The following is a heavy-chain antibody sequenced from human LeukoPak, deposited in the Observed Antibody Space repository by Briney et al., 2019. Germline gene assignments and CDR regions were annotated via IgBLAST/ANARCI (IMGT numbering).Heavy chain of an antibody. V-gene: IGHV4-34*01. CDR2: INHSGST. D-gene: IGHD5-24*01. CDR1: GGSFSGYY. CDR3: ARGWLQTTAFDY. J-gene: IGHJ4*02. Sequence: PSETLSLTCAVYGGSFSGYYWSWIRQPPGKGLEWIGEINHSGSTNYNPSLKSRVTISVDTSKSQFSLNLSSVTAADTAVYYCARGWLQTTAFDYWGQGTLVTVSS.